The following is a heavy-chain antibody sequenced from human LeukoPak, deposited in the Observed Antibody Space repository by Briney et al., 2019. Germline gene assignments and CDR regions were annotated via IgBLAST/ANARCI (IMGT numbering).Heavy chain of an antibody. V-gene: IGHV4-34*01. CDR1: GGSFSANC. CDR2: INHSGST. CDR3: ARRAYYYGMDV. Sequence: SQSLSPTCAVDGGSFSANCCSCIRQPPRKGLEWIGAINHSGSTNCHPSLKSRVTISVDTSKNQVSLKLSSVAAADTAVYYCARRAYYYGMDVWGKGTTVTVSS. J-gene: IGHJ6*04.